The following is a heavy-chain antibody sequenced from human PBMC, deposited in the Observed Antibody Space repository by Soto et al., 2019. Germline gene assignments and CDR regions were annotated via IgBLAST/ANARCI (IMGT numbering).Heavy chain of an antibody. Sequence: QVQLVESGGGVVQPGRSLRLSCAASGFTFSSYAMHWVRQAPGKGLEWVAVISYDGSNKYYADSVKGRFTISRDNSKNTLYLQMNSLRAEDTAVYYCARDPLCSGGSGYSVSLAFDYWGKGTLVTVSS. V-gene: IGHV3-30-3*01. CDR1: GFTFSSYA. CDR2: ISYDGSNK. CDR3: ARDPLCSGGSGYSVSLAFDY. J-gene: IGHJ4*02. D-gene: IGHD2-15*01.